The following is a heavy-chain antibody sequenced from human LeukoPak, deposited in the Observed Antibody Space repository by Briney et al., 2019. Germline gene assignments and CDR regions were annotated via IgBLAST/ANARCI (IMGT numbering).Heavy chain of an antibody. Sequence: SETLSLTCTVSGGSISSYYWSWIRQPPGKGLEWIGYIYYSGSTNYNPSLKSRVTISVDTSKNQFSLKLSSVTAADTAVYYCARDRRYGPYYYDMDVWGQGTTVTVSS. D-gene: IGHD3-9*01. CDR2: IYYSGST. J-gene: IGHJ6*02. CDR3: ARDRRYGPYYYDMDV. V-gene: IGHV4-59*01. CDR1: GGSISSYY.